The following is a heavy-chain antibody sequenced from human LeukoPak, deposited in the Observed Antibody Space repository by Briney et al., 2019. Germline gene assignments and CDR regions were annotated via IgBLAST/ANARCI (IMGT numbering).Heavy chain of an antibody. Sequence: GGSLRLSCAASGFIFSSYSMNWVRQAPGKGLEWVSSISSSSTYIYHADSVKGRFTIPRDNAKNSVYLQMNSLRAEDTAVYYCAKDMYIVVGASDYWGQGTLVTVSS. CDR1: GFIFSSYS. J-gene: IGHJ4*02. V-gene: IGHV3-21*04. D-gene: IGHD3-22*01. CDR3: AKDMYIVVGASDY. CDR2: ISSSSTYI.